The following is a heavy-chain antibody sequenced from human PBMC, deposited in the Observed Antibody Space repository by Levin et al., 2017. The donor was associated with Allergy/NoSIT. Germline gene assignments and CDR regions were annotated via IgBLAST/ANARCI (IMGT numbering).Heavy chain of an antibody. D-gene: IGHD6-19*01. J-gene: IGHJ4*02. CDR1: GFAFSMYA. CDR2: ISGSGDTT. CDR3: AKDRPPYRGGCYHLDY. Sequence: GGSLRLSCGASGFAFSMYAMTWVRQSPGKGLEWVSGISGSGDTTYYADSVKGRFTISRDNSKNTRYLQMKSLRVEDTALYYCAKDRPPYRGGCYHLDYWGQGTLVTVSS. V-gene: IGHV3-23*01.